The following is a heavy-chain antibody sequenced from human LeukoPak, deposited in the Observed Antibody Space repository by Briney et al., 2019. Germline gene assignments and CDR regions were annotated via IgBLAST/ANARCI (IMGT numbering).Heavy chain of an antibody. CDR3: ARHVTVTYDAFDL. CDR1: GGSTTGYF. V-gene: IGHV4-59*08. D-gene: IGHD4-11*01. J-gene: IGHJ3*01. CDR2: VYYKGDT. Sequence: PSETLSLTCSVSGGSTTGYFWTWIRQPPGKGPEWIGYVYYKGDTSYSPSLDSRVSISVDTSKKQFYLKLNSVTAADTAMYYCARHVTVTYDAFDLWGQGTMVTVSS.